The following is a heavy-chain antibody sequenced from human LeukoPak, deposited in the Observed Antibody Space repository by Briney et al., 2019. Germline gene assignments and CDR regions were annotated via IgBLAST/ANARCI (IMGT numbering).Heavy chain of an antibody. CDR3: ARDRSDYGSGSVDY. J-gene: IGHJ4*02. CDR2: IYYSGST. CDR1: GGSISSGDYY. D-gene: IGHD3-10*01. V-gene: IGHV4-30-4*01. Sequence: SETLSLTCTVSGGSISSGDYYWSWIRQPPGKGLEWIVYIYYSGSTYYNPSLKSRVTISVDTSKNQFSLKLSSVTAADTAVYYCARDRSDYGSGSVDYWGQGTLVTVSS.